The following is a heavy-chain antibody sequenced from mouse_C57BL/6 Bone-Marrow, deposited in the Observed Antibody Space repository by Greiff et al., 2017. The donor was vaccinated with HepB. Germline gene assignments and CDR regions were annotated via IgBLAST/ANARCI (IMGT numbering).Heavy chain of an antibody. CDR2: IHPNSGST. D-gene: IGHD1-1*01. Sequence: QVQLQQPGAELVKPGASVKLSCKASGYTFTSYWMHWVKQRPGQGLEWIGMIHPNSGSTNYNEKFKSKATLTVDKSSSTAYIQLSSLTSEDSAVYYCARSITTVVPYWGQGTLVTVSA. CDR3: ARSITTVVPY. CDR1: GYTFTSYW. J-gene: IGHJ3*01. V-gene: IGHV1-64*01.